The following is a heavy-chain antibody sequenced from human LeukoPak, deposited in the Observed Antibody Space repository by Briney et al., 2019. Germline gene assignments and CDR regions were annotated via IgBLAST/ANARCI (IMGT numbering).Heavy chain of an antibody. CDR3: ARVGGVRGLSY. CDR1: GFTFSSYG. V-gene: IGHV3-33*01. J-gene: IGHJ4*02. D-gene: IGHD3-10*01. Sequence: PGGSLRLSCAASGFTFSSYGMHWVRQAPGKGLEWVAVIWYDGSNKYYADSVKGRFTISRDNSKNTLYLQMYSLRGEDTAVYYCARVGGVRGLSYWGQGTLVTVAS. CDR2: IWYDGSNK.